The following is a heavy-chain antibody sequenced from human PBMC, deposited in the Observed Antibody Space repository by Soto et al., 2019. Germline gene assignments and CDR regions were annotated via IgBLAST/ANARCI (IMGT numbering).Heavy chain of an antibody. Sequence: GGSLRLSCAASGFTFSSYGMHWVRQAPGKGLEWVAVISYDGRNKYYADSVKGRFTISRDNSKNTLYLQMNSLRAEDTAVYYCAKDTADSSGSVDYWGQGTLVTVSS. CDR2: ISYDGRNK. CDR1: GFTFSSYG. J-gene: IGHJ4*02. D-gene: IGHD3-22*01. V-gene: IGHV3-30*18. CDR3: AKDTADSSGSVDY.